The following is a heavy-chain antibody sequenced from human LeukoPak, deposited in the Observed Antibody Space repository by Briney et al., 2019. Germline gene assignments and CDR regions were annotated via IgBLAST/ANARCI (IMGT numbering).Heavy chain of an antibody. J-gene: IGHJ4*02. CDR1: GFSFDDYP. D-gene: IGHD5-24*01. CDR2: INEDGGKT. Sequence: GGSLRLSCAASGFSFDDYPMHWVRQAPGKGLEWVSLINEDGGKTFYADSVRGRFTISRDNSNNTLSLQMNSLKAEDTAVYYCAKGRMMATIMISFDFWGRGTLVTVSS. V-gene: IGHV3-43*02. CDR3: AKGRMMATIMISFDF.